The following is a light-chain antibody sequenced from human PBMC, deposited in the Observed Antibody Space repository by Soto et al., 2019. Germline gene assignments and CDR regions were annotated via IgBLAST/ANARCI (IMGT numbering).Light chain of an antibody. V-gene: IGLV1-44*01. J-gene: IGLJ2*01. CDR2: GKN. CDR3: AAWDDNLNGPL. CDR1: SSSIGSNA. Sequence: QSVLTQPPSASGTPGQRVTISCSGSSSSIGSNAVNWYQQLPGTAPKLLIYGKNQRPSGVPDRFSGSKSGTSASLAISGLQSEDEADYYCAAWDDNLNGPLFGGGTMVTVL.